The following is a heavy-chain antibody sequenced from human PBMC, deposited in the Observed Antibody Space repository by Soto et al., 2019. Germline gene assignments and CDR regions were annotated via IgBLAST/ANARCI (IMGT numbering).Heavy chain of an antibody. Sequence: GGSLRLSCAASGFTFSSYSMNWVRQAPGKGLEWVSYISSSSSTIYYADSVKGRFTISRDNAKNSLYLQMNSLRAEDTAVYYCARGLNYGLFDYWGQGTLVTVSS. V-gene: IGHV3-48*01. CDR2: ISSSSSTI. CDR3: ARGLNYGLFDY. CDR1: GFTFSSYS. D-gene: IGHD4-17*01. J-gene: IGHJ4*02.